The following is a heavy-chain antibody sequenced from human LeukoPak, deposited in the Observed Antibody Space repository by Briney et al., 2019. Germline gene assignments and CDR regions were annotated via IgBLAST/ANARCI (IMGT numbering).Heavy chain of an antibody. CDR2: INPNSGGT. V-gene: IGHV1-2*02. CDR3: ASPRLGGYCSGGSCYSDAFDI. CDR1: GYTFTGYY. J-gene: IGHJ3*02. Sequence: GASVKVSCKASGYTFTGYYMHWVRQAPGQGLEWMGWINPNSGGTNYAQKFQGRVTMTRDTSISTAYMELSRLRSDDTAVYYCASPRLGGYCSGGSCYSDAFDIWGQGTMVTVSS. D-gene: IGHD2-15*01.